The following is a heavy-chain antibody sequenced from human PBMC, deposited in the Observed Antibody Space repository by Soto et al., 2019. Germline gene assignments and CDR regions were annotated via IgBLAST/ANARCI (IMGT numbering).Heavy chain of an antibody. CDR1: GYTFTSYA. D-gene: IGHD3-16*01. CDR2: INAGNGNT. Sequence: ASVKVSCKASGYTFTSYAMHWVRQAPGQRLEWMGWINAGNGNTKYSQKFQGRVTITRDTSASTAYMELSSLRSEDTAVYYCAWGTQVKAYSYYGMDVWSQGTTVTVSS. CDR3: AWGTQVKAYSYYGMDV. J-gene: IGHJ6*02. V-gene: IGHV1-3*01.